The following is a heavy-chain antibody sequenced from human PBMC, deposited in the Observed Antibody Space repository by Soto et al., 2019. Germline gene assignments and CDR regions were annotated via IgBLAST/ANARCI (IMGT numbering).Heavy chain of an antibody. Sequence: SETLSLTCTVSGGSISSYYWSWIRQPPGKGLEWIGYIYYSGSTNYNPSLKSRVTISVDTSKNQFSLKLSSVTAADTAVYYRARQSALMGGDYVDYWGQGTLVTVSS. J-gene: IGHJ4*02. CDR1: GGSISSYY. CDR2: IYYSGST. CDR3: ARQSALMGGDYVDY. D-gene: IGHD2-8*01. V-gene: IGHV4-59*08.